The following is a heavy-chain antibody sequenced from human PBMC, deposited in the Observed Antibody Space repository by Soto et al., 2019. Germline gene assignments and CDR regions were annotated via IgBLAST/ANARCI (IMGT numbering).Heavy chain of an antibody. J-gene: IGHJ6*02. CDR2: IWYDGSNK. Sequence: QVQLVESGGGVVQPGRSLRLSCAASGFTFSSYGMHWVRQAPGKGLEWVAVIWYDGSNKYYADSVKGRFTISRDNSKNTLYLQMNSLRAEDTAVYYCAREDITMVRGVLPLPMDVWGQGTTVTVSS. CDR1: GFTFSSYG. D-gene: IGHD3-10*01. V-gene: IGHV3-33*01. CDR3: AREDITMVRGVLPLPMDV.